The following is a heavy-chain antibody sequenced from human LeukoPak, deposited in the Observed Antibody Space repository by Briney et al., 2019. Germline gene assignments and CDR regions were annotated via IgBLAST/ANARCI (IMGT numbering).Heavy chain of an antibody. Sequence: ASVKVSCKASGYTFTGYYMHWVRQAPGQGLEWMGWINPNSGATNYAQKFQGRVTMTRDTSISTAYMELSRLRSDDTAVYYCARDIGGSGSLAYYYYMDVWGKGTTVTVSS. CDR2: INPNSGAT. CDR3: ARDIGGSGSLAYYYYMDV. V-gene: IGHV1-2*02. J-gene: IGHJ6*03. D-gene: IGHD3-10*01. CDR1: GYTFTGYY.